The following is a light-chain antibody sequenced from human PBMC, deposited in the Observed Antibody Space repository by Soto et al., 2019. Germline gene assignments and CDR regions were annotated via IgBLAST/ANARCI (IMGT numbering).Light chain of an antibody. CDR2: DAS. CDR3: QLRSNWTPLFT. Sequence: EIVLTQSPATLSLSPGEGATLSCRASQSVSSYLAWYQQNPGQAPMPLIYDASNRPPGIPARFSSSGSGADCTLSISSLEHEDFAVYYCQLRSNWTPLFTFGPGTKVDIK. V-gene: IGKV3-11*01. CDR1: QSVSSY. J-gene: IGKJ3*01.